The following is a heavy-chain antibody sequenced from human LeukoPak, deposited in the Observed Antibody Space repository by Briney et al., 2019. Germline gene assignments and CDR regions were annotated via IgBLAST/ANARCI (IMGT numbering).Heavy chain of an antibody. Sequence: GRSLRLSCAASGFTFSSYAMHWVRQAPGKGLEWVAVISYDGSNKYYADSVKGRFTISRDNSKNTLYLQMNSLRAEDTAVYYCAKDPNGIAAAGNYWGQGTLVTVSS. J-gene: IGHJ4*02. CDR2: ISYDGSNK. V-gene: IGHV3-30*04. D-gene: IGHD6-13*01. CDR3: AKDPNGIAAAGNY. CDR1: GFTFSSYA.